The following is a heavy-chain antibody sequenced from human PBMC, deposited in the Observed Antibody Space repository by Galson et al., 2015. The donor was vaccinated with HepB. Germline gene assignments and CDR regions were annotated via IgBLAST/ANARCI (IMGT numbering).Heavy chain of an antibody. J-gene: IGHJ5*02. D-gene: IGHD3-9*01. CDR1: GYTFTDYG. CDR2: ISTYNGNT. V-gene: IGHV1-18*04. Sequence: SVKVSCKASGYTFTDYGITWVRQAPGQGLEWMGWISTYNGNTNYAQKLQGRVIMTTDTSTSTAHMELRSLRSDDTAMYYCARYSFFYDTLTYSSGYNWFDPWGQGALVTVSS. CDR3: ARYSFFYDTLTYSSGYNWFDP.